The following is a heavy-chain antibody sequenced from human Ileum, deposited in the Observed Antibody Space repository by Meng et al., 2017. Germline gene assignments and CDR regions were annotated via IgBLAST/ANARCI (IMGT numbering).Heavy chain of an antibody. V-gene: IGHV4-61*02. CDR2: VYTSGST. CDR3: ARGAAVALDY. CDR1: GGSISSGSYY. D-gene: IGHD4-23*01. Sequence: LRLSCTVPGGSISSGSYYWSWIRQPAGKGLEWIGRVYTSGSTNYNPSLKSRPTISVDTSKNQFSLKLNSVTAADTAVYYCARGAAVALDYWGQGTLVTGSS. J-gene: IGHJ4*02.